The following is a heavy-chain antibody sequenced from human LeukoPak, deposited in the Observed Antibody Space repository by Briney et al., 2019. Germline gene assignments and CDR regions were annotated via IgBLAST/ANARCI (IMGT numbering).Heavy chain of an antibody. J-gene: IGHJ4*02. CDR2: ISDSGGST. CDR3: AKRGVVIRVILVGFHKEAYYFES. D-gene: IGHD3/OR15-3a*01. V-gene: IGHV3-23*01. Sequence: GGSLRLSCAASGFIFSTYAMSWVRQAPGKGLEWVAGISDSGGSTKYADSVKGRFTIARDNRKNTLYLQMNSLRAEDTAVYFCAKRGVVIRVILVGFHKEAYYFESWGQGALVTVSS. CDR1: GFIFSTYA.